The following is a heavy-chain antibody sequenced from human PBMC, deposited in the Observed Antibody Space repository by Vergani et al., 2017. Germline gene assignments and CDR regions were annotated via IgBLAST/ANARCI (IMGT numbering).Heavy chain of an antibody. CDR1: GGTFSSYA. CDR2: IIPIFGTA. D-gene: IGHD2-15*01. J-gene: IGHJ6*02. CDR3: ARDRRGVAATRYYYYYGMDV. V-gene: IGHV1-69*18. Sequence: QVQLVQSGAEVKKPGSSVKVSCKASGGTFSSYAISWVRQAPGQGLEWMGRIIPIFGTANYAQTFQGRVTITADESTSTAYMELSSLRSEDTAVYYCARDRRGVAATRYYYYYGMDVWGQGTTVTVSS.